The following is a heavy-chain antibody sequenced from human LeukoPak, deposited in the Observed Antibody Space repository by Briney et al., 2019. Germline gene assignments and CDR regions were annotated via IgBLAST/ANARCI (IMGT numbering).Heavy chain of an antibody. CDR1: GFTFSSYG. D-gene: IGHD3-10*01. CDR3: AKTAEVLTYYYGSGSDY. J-gene: IGHJ4*02. CDR2: ISYDGSNK. V-gene: IGHV3-30*18. Sequence: GGSLRLSCAASGFTFSSYGMHWVRQAPGKGLEWVAVISYDGSNKYYADSVKGRFTISRDNSKNTLYLQMNSLRAEDTAVYYCAKTAEVLTYYYGSGSDYWGQGTLVTVSS.